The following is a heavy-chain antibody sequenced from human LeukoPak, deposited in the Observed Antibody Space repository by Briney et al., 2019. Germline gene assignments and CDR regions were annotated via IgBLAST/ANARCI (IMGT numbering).Heavy chain of an antibody. J-gene: IGHJ4*02. D-gene: IGHD1-1*01. CDR1: GFTFSSYE. Sequence: GGSLRLSCAASGFTFSSYEMNWVRQAPGKGLEWVSYISSSCSTIYYADSVKGRFTISRDNAKKTLYLQMNSLRAEDTAVYYCARASNWNDADFEYWGQGTLVTVSS. V-gene: IGHV3-48*03. CDR3: ARASNWNDADFEY. CDR2: ISSSCSTI.